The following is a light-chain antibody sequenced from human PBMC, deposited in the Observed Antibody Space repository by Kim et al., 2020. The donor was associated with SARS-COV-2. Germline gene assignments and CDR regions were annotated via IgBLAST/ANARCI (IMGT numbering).Light chain of an antibody. CDR1: QSISSY. J-gene: IGKJ4*01. CDR2: AAS. CDR3: QQYYSQLT. Sequence: ASTGDRVTITWRAKQSISSYLAWYQQKPGKAPKLLIYAASTLQSVVPSRFSGSGSGTDFTLTISCLHSEDVATYYCQQYYSQLTFGGGTKVDIK. V-gene: IGKV1-8*01.